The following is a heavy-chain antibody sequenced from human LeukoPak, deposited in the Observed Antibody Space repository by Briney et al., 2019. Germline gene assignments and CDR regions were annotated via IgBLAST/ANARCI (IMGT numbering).Heavy chain of an antibody. Sequence: GGSLRLSCTASGFTFGDYAMSWFRQAPGKGLEWVGFIRSKAYGGTTEYAASVKGRLTISRDDSKSIAYLQMNSLKTEDTAVYYCARGRYCSGGSCYGARWGQGTRVTVSS. CDR1: GFTFGDYA. J-gene: IGHJ4*02. CDR2: IRSKAYGGTT. V-gene: IGHV3-49*03. CDR3: ARGRYCSGGSCYGAR. D-gene: IGHD2-15*01.